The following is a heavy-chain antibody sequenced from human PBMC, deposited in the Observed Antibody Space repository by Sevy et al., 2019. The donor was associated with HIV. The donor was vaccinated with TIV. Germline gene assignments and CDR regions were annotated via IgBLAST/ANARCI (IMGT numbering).Heavy chain of an antibody. CDR1: GFTVSSVY. D-gene: IGHD6-19*01. V-gene: IGHV3-53*01. J-gene: IGHJ3*02. CDR2: IYDAGST. Sequence: GGSLRLTCAASGFTVSSVYMSWVRQAPGKGLEWVSLIYDAGSTYFADSVEGRFTISRDDSKNTLYLQMNSLRAEDTAVYFCARESGYSSSPGAFDIWGQGTMVTVSS. CDR3: ARESGYSSSPGAFDI.